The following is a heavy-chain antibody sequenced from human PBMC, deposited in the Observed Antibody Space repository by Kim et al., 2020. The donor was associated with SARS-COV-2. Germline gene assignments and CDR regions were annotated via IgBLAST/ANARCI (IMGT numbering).Heavy chain of an antibody. CDR1: GFTFSSYA. CDR3: AKVGCSSTSCFCDY. J-gene: IGHJ4*02. V-gene: IGHV3-23*01. D-gene: IGHD2-2*01. CDR2: ISGSGGST. Sequence: GGSLRLSCAASGFTFSSYAMSWVRQAPGKGLVWVSAISGSGGSTYYADSVKGRFTISRDNSKNTLYLQMNSLRAEDTAVYYCAKVGCSSTSCFCDYWGQGTLVTVSS.